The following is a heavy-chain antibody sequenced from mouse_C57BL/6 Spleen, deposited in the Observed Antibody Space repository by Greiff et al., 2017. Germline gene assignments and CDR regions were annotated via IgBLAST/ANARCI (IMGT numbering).Heavy chain of an antibody. V-gene: IGHV1-52*01. Sequence: VQLQQSGAELVRPGSSVKLSCKASGYTFTSYWMHWVKQRPIQGLEWIGNIDPSDSETHYNQKFKDKATLTVDNSSSTACMQLSSLTAEDSAVYYCARTTTVPYYFDYWGQGTTLTVSS. CDR1: GYTFTSYW. CDR2: IDPSDSET. J-gene: IGHJ2*01. D-gene: IGHD1-1*01. CDR3: ARTTTVPYYFDY.